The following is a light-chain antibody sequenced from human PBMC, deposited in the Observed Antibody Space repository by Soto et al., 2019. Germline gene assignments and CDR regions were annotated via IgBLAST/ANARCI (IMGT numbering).Light chain of an antibody. CDR2: DAS. CDR3: QQRSNWPPIT. J-gene: IGKJ5*01. CDR1: QSVSSY. Sequence: ESVLTQSAATLSLSPGERATISCRASQSVSSYLAWYQQKPGQAPRLLIYDASNRATGIPARFSGSGSGTDFTLTISSLEPEDFAVYYCQQRSNWPPITFGHGTRLEIK. V-gene: IGKV3-11*01.